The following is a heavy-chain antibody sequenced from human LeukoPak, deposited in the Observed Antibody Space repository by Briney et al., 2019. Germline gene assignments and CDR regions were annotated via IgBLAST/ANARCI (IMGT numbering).Heavy chain of an antibody. CDR1: GFTFSSYA. V-gene: IGHV3-23*01. CDR3: VRGVGVSRFNYFDP. Sequence: PGGSLRLSCAASGFTFSSYAMTWVRQAPGKGLEWVSAIGGSGGSTYYADSVKGRFTVSRDNSKNTLFLQMNSLRDDDTAVYYCVRGVGVSRFNYFDPWGQGTLVVVSS. J-gene: IGHJ5*02. D-gene: IGHD5-24*01. CDR2: IGGSGGST.